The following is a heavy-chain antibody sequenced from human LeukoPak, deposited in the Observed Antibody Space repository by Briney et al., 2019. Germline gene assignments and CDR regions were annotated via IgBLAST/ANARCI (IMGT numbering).Heavy chain of an antibody. CDR2: INTNTGSP. V-gene: IGHV7-4-1*02. CDR1: GYTFTSHA. CDR3: ARDIRVGPHFGYFLY. Sequence: ASVKVSCKASGYTFTSHAMNWVRQAPGQGLEWMGWINTNTGSPKYAQGFTGRFVFSLDTSVSTAYLQVSTLQAEDTAVYYCARDIRVGPHFGYFLYWGQGTLVTVSP. D-gene: IGHD3-3*02. J-gene: IGHJ1*01.